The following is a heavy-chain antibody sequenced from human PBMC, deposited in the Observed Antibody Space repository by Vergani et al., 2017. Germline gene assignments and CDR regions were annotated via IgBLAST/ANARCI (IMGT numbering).Heavy chain of an antibody. CDR1: GGSISSSSYY. D-gene: IGHD5-18*01. V-gene: IGHV4-39*01. CDR2: IYYSGST. CDR3: ASRGYSYGISDWYFDL. J-gene: IGHJ2*01. Sequence: QLQLQESGPGLVKPSETLSLTCTVSGGSISSSSYYWGWIRQPPGKGLEWIGSIYYSGSTYYNPSLKSRVTISGDTSKTQFSLKLSSVTAADTAVYYCASRGYSYGISDWYFDLWGRGTLVTVSS.